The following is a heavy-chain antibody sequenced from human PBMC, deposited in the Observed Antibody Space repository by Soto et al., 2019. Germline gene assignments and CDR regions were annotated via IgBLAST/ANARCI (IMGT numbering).Heavy chain of an antibody. CDR1: GVFVSDYY. CDR2: VYYNGNG. V-gene: IGHV4-59*02. D-gene: IGHD3-16*01. Sequence: PSETLSLTCTVSGVFVSDYYWSWIRQPPGKGLEWIGHVYYNGNGNYNPSLKSRVTITVDSSNTQFSLWLSSVTSADTATYYCARVDCKRITCTLLDYWGQG. J-gene: IGHJ4*02. CDR3: ARVDCKRITCTLLDY.